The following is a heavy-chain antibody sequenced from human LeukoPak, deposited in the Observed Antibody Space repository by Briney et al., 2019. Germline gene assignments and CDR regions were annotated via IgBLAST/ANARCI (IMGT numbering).Heavy chain of an antibody. D-gene: IGHD2-15*01. Sequence: GGSLRLSCAASGFTFSSYAMSWVRQAPGKGLEWVSAISGSGGSTYYADSVKGRFTISRDNSKNTLYLQMNSLRAEDTAVYYCAKEGGYCSGGSCFYFDYWGQGTLVTVSS. J-gene: IGHJ4*02. CDR1: GFTFSSYA. CDR3: AKEGGYCSGGSCFYFDY. V-gene: IGHV3-23*01. CDR2: ISGSGGST.